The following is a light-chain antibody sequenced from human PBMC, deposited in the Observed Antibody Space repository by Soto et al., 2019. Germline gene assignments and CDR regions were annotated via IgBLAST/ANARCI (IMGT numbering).Light chain of an antibody. CDR2: GAS. CDR1: QSVSSSY. CDR3: QQYGSSPIYT. V-gene: IGKV3-20*01. J-gene: IGKJ2*01. Sequence: EIVLTQSPGTLSLSPGERATLSCRASQSVSSSYLAWYQQKPGQAPRLLIYGASSRATGIPDRFSGSGSGTDFTLIISRLEPEDIAVYYCQQYGSSPIYTFGQGTKLEIK.